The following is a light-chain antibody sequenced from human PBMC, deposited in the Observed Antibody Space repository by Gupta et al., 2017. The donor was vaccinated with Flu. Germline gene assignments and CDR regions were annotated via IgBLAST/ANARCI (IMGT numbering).Light chain of an antibody. J-gene: IGLJ2*01. CDR2: EVN. V-gene: IGLV2-8*01. CDR1: SSDVGAYDY. CDR3: SALAGSSVL. Sequence: QSVTITCTGTSSDVGAYDYVSWYQQRPGNDPRLMIYEVNKRPSGVPDRFSGSKSGNTASLTVSGLQAEDEDYYYCSALAGSSVLFGGGTQLIVL.